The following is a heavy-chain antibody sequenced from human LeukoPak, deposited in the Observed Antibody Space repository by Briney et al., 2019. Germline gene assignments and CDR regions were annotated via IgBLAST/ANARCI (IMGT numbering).Heavy chain of an antibody. CDR3: AREGYQLLFGVSGWFDP. CDR2: IIPILGIA. Sequence: GASVKVSCKASGYTFTSYDISWVRQAPGQGLEWMGRIIPILGIANYAQKFQGRVTITADKSTSTAYMELSSLRSEDTAVYYCAREGYQLLFGVSGWFDPWGQGTLVTVSS. V-gene: IGHV1-69*04. D-gene: IGHD2-2*01. CDR1: GYTFTSYD. J-gene: IGHJ5*02.